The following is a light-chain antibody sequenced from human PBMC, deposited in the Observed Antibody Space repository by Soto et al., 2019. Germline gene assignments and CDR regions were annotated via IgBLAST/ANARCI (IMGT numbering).Light chain of an antibody. J-gene: IGLJ1*01. CDR3: SSYTISSTPLV. CDR1: RSDVSGYNC. V-gene: IGLV2-14*01. CDR2: DVS. Sequence: QSVPTQPASVTGYPGQSIPLPRTRTRSDVSGYNCVSWYQQHPGKAPKLMIYDVSNRPSGVSNRFSGSKSGNTAFRTISGLQAEDVADYYCSSYTISSTPLVSGTGTKVTVL.